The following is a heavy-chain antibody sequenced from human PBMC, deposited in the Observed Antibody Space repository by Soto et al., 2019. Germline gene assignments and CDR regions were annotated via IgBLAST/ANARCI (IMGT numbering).Heavy chain of an antibody. V-gene: IGHV4-59*01. J-gene: IGHJ6*02. CDR3: ARGSQVDTAMGWHFYYYYYGMDV. Sequence: SETLSLTCTVSGGSISSYYWSWIRQPPGKGLEWIGYIYYSGSTNYNPSLKSRVTISVDTSKNQFSLKLSSVTAADTAVYYCARGSQVDTAMGWHFYYYYYGMDVWGQGTTVTVSS. CDR2: IYYSGST. D-gene: IGHD5-18*01. CDR1: GGSISSYY.